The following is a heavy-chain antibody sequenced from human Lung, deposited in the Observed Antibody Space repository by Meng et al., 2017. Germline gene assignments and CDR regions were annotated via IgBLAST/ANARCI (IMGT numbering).Heavy chain of an antibody. V-gene: IGHV1-18*01. D-gene: IGHD6-13*01. J-gene: IGHJ4*02. Sequence: VPLRLSEAEVKKPVTSVKVSFKASGFTLSTYGIMWVRQAPGQGLEYVGWISGFNGYTNYAQKFQGRVSMTTDTSTSTAYMEVRSLRSDDTAVYYCAAPGPSAEAGFDYWGQGTLVTVSS. CDR1: GFTLSTYG. CDR2: ISGFNGYT. CDR3: AAPGPSAEAGFDY.